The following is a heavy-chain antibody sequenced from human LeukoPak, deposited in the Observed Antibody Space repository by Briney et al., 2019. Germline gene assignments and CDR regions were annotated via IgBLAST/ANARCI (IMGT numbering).Heavy chain of an antibody. CDR3: AKGPAPYCSGGSCYSPHWYFDL. J-gene: IGHJ2*01. CDR2: IWYDGSNK. CDR1: GFTFSTYG. V-gene: IGHV3-33*06. Sequence: GGSLRLSCAASGFTFSTYGMHWVRQAPGKGLEWLTDIWYDGSNKYYTDSVKGRFTISRDNSKNTLYLQMSSLRAEDTAVYYCAKGPAPYCSGGSCYSPHWYFDLWGRGTLVTVSS. D-gene: IGHD2-15*01.